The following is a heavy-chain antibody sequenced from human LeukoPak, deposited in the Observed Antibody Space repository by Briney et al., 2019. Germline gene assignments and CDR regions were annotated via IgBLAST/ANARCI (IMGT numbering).Heavy chain of an antibody. J-gene: IGHJ4*02. D-gene: IGHD2-2*01. CDR2: ISYDGSNK. CDR3: AKPLLPAALLPEY. CDR1: GFTFSSYG. V-gene: IGHV3-30*18. Sequence: GGSLRLSCAASGFTFSSYGMHWVRQAPGKGLEWVAVISYDGSNKYYADSVKGRFTISRDNSKNTLYLQMNSLRAEDTAVYYCAKPLLPAALLPEYWGQGTLVTVSS.